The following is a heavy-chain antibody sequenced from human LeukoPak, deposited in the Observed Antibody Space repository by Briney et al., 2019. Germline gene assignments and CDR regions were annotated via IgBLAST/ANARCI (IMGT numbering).Heavy chain of an antibody. V-gene: IGHV3-23*01. Sequence: GGSLRLSCAASGFTFSSYAMSWVRQAPGKGLEWVSAISGSGGSTYYADSVKGWFTISRDNSKNTLYLQMNSLRAEDTAVYYCAKGMYSSSWYYFDYWGQGTLVTVSS. CDR1: GFTFSSYA. CDR2: ISGSGGST. CDR3: AKGMYSSSWYYFDY. D-gene: IGHD6-13*01. J-gene: IGHJ4*02.